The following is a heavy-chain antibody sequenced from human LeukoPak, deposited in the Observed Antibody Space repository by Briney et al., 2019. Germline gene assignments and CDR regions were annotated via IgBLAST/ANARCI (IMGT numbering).Heavy chain of an antibody. V-gene: IGHV4-59*11. D-gene: IGHD2-8*02. CDR2: IYYNGAT. Sequence: SGPLSLPCPVSGVSIIGHYWTWVRRPPGKGREWIGKIYYNGATSNTPSLGSRVTISLDTSKSQVSLKLSSVTAADTAVYYCARDTGHWSNYYYLDVWGEGTTVTVSS. CDR3: ARDTGHWSNYYYLDV. J-gene: IGHJ6*03. CDR1: GVSIIGHY.